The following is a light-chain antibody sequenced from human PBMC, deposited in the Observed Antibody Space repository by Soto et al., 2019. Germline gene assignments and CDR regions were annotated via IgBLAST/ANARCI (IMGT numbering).Light chain of an antibody. V-gene: IGKV1-39*01. CDR2: AAS. CDR3: QQSYITPYT. Sequence: DIQMTQSPPSLSASVGDTVTITCRASQSISVHLNWYQQKPGKVPKLLLYAASNLQSGVPSRFSGSGSVTDFALTISSLQPEDFATYYCQQSYITPYTFGQGTKLQIK. CDR1: QSISVH. J-gene: IGKJ2*01.